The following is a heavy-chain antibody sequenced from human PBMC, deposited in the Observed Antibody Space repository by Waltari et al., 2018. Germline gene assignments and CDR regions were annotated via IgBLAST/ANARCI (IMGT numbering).Heavy chain of an antibody. J-gene: IGHJ4*01. CDR3: ARYGEVPPNYFFDY. Sequence: QVQLHQWGAGLLKPSETLSLTCAVSGESFSGHFWSWIRQSPGKGLEWVGAIHDSGSTNYNPSLKSRLSLSVDTTKKQFSLRLTSVTAADTGVYFCARYGEVPPNYFFDYWGQGTLVTVSS. CDR2: IHDSGST. V-gene: IGHV4-34*01. D-gene: IGHD2-21*01. CDR1: GESFSGHF.